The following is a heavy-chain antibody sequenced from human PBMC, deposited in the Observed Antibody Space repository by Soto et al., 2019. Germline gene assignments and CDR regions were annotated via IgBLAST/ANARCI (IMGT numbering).Heavy chain of an antibody. CDR2: IYYSGST. J-gene: IGHJ5*02. CDR1: GGSISRGSYY. D-gene: IGHD2-2*01. V-gene: IGHV4-39*07. CDR3: AREHLGYCSSTSCPTMWGFDP. Sequence: PSETLSLTCTVSGGSISRGSYYWGWIRQPPGKGLEWFGSIYYSGSTYYNPSLKSRVTISVDTSKNQFSLKLSSVTAADTAVYYCAREHLGYCSSTSCPTMWGFDPWGQGTLVTVSS.